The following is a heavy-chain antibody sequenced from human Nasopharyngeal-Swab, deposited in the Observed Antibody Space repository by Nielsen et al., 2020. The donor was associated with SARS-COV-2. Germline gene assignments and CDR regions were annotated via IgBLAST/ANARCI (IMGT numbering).Heavy chain of an antibody. D-gene: IGHD6-13*01. J-gene: IGHJ4*02. CDR2: IYYSGST. CDR1: GGSISSYY. V-gene: IGHV4-59*01. Sequence: SETLSLTCTVSGGSISSYYWSWIRQPPGKGLEWIGYIYYSGSTNYNPSLKSRVTISVDTSKNQFSLKLSSVTAADTAVSYCARGGGSSSWVDYWGQGTLVTVSS. CDR3: ARGGGSSSWVDY.